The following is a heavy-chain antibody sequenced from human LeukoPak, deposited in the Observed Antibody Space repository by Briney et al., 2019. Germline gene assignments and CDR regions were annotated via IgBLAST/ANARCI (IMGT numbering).Heavy chain of an antibody. CDR2: IYSGGST. CDR3: AREGPPTYSTRGDY. V-gene: IGHV3-53*01. J-gene: IGHJ4*01. D-gene: IGHD2-21*01. Sequence: PGGSLRLSCAASGFTVSSNYMSWVRQAPGKGLEWVSVIYSGGSTYYADSVKGRFTISRDNSKNTLYLQMNSLRAEDTAVYYCAREGPPTYSTRGDYWGDGTLVTVSS. CDR1: GFTVSSNY.